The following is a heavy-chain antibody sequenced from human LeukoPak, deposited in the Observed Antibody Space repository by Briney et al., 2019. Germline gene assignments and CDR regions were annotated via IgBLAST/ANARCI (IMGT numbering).Heavy chain of an antibody. V-gene: IGHV4-59*01. CDR1: GGPISSYY. Sequence: SETLSLTCTVSGGPISSYYWSWIRQPPGKGLEWIGYIYYSGSTNYNPSLKSRVTISVDTSKNQFSLKLSSVTAADTAVYYCARVIGSYFDYWGQGTLVTVSS. J-gene: IGHJ4*02. CDR3: ARVIGSYFDY. D-gene: IGHD1-26*01. CDR2: IYYSGST.